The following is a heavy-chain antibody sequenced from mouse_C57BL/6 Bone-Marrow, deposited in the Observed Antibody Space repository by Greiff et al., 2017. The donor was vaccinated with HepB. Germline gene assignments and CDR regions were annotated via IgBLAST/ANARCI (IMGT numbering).Heavy chain of an antibody. J-gene: IGHJ4*01. CDR3: AREDSLYYAMDY. D-gene: IGHD6-2*01. Sequence: EVKVVESGGGLVQPGGSLKLSCAASGFTFSDYGMAWVRQAPRKGPEWVAFISNLAYSIYYADTVTGRFTISRENAKNTLYLEMSSLRSEDTAMYYCAREDSLYYAMDYWGQGTSVTVSS. V-gene: IGHV5-15*01. CDR1: GFTFSDYG. CDR2: ISNLAYSI.